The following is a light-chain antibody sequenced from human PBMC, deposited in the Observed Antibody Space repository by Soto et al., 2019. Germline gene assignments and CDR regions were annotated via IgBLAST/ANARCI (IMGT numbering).Light chain of an antibody. CDR2: GAS. Sequence: EIVLTQSPGTLSLSPGERATLSCRASQSVSSSYLAWYQQKPGQAPRLLIYGASSRATGIPDRFSGSGSGTDVTLTISRLEPEEFSVYYCQQYGSSPPQTFGQGTKVEIK. CDR1: QSVSSSY. V-gene: IGKV3-20*01. J-gene: IGKJ1*01. CDR3: QQYGSSPPQT.